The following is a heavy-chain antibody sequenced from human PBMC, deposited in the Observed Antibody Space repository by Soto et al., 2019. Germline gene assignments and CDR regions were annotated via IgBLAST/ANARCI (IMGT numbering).Heavy chain of an antibody. J-gene: IGHJ6*02. V-gene: IGHV4-34*01. CDR2: INHSGST. CDR3: ARGRYYDFWSGPPSGGMDV. CDR1: GGSFSGYY. D-gene: IGHD3-3*01. Sequence: SETLSLTCAVYGGSFSGYYWSWIRQPPGKGLERIGEINHSGSTNYNPSLKSRVTISVDTSKNQFSLKLSSVTAADTAVYYCARGRYYDFWSGPPSGGMDVWGQGTTVTVSS.